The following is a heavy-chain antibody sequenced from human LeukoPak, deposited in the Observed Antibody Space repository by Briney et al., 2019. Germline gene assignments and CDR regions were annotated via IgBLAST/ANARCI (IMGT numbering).Heavy chain of an antibody. CDR1: GGSISNFY. D-gene: IGHD3-22*01. CDR3: ARASYDSSGYWLFDY. V-gene: IGHV4-59*06. CDR2: IYYSGST. J-gene: IGHJ4*02. Sequence: SETLSLTCTVSGGSISNFYWSWIRQHPGKGLEWIGYIYYSGSTYYNPSLKSRVTISVDTSKNQFSLKLSSVTAADTAVYYCARASYDSSGYWLFDYWGQGTLVTVSS.